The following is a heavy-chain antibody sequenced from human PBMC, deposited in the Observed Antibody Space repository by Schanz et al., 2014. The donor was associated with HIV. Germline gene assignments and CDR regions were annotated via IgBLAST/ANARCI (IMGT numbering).Heavy chain of an antibody. CDR2: ISPYNGYT. CDR3: ARRESDGALDV. CDR1: GYPFSNSG. D-gene: IGHD2-21*02. J-gene: IGHJ6*02. Sequence: QVQLVQSGAEVKKPGASVKVSCRATGYPFSNSGVSWVRQAPGQGLEWMEWISPYNGYTDYAQKLQGRVTLTTDTSTTTXYMDLRSLRSDDTAVYHCARRESDGALDVWGPGTTVIVSS. V-gene: IGHV1-18*01.